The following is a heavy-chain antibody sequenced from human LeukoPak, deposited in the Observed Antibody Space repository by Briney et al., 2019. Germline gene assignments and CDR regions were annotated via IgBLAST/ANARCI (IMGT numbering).Heavy chain of an antibody. Sequence: PGGSLRLSCAASGFTFSTYSINWVRQAPGKGLEWVSSISSSSYIYYADSVKGRFTVSRDNAKNSLSLQMNSLRAEDTAVYYCARDGLAAATLHWNFDLWGRGTLVTVSS. CDR3: ARDGLAAATLHWNFDL. CDR1: GFTFSTYS. J-gene: IGHJ2*01. V-gene: IGHV3-21*01. CDR2: ISSSSYI. D-gene: IGHD2-15*01.